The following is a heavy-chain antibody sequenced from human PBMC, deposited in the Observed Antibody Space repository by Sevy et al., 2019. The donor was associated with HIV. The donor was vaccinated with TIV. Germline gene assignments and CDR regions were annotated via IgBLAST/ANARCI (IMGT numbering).Heavy chain of an antibody. J-gene: IGHJ6*02. D-gene: IGHD6-13*01. CDR1: GYTFTSYG. V-gene: IGHV1-18*01. CDR2: ISAYNGNT. CDR3: ARSSSFSVGRASYYYYGMDV. Sequence: ASVKVSCKASGYTFTSYGISWVRQAPGQGLEWMGWISAYNGNTNYAQKVQGRVTMTTDTSMSTAYMVLRRLRSDDTAVYYCARSSSFSVGRASYYYYGMDVWGQWTTVTVSS.